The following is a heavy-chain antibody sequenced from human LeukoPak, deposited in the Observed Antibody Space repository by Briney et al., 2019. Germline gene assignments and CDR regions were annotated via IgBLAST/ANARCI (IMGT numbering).Heavy chain of an antibody. V-gene: IGHV3-11*01. D-gene: IGHD3-10*01. CDR2: ISSSGSTI. CDR1: GFTFSDYY. J-gene: IGHJ5*02. CDR3: ASMVRGVMWTRFDP. Sequence: GGSLRLSCAASGFTFSDYYMSWIRQAPGKGLEWVSYISSSGSTIYYADSVKGRFTISRDNAKNSLYLQMNSLRAEDTAVYYCASMVRGVMWTRFDPWGQGTLVTVSS.